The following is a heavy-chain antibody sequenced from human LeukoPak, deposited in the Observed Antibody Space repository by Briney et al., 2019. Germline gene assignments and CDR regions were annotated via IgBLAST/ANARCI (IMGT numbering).Heavy chain of an antibody. CDR2: IYYSGST. D-gene: IGHD3-10*01. CDR3: ARVSGEHDAFDI. J-gene: IGHJ3*02. Sequence: SETLSLTCTASGGSISSYYWSWIRQPPGKGLEWIGYIYYSGSTNYNPSLKSRVTISVDTSKNQFSLKLSSVTAADTAVYYCARVSGEHDAFDIWGQGTMVTVSS. V-gene: IGHV4-59*01. CDR1: GGSISSYY.